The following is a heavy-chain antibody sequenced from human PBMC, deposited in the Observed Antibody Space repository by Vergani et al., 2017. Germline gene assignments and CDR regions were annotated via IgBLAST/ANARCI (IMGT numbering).Heavy chain of an antibody. J-gene: IGHJ6*02. CDR1: GFSFRNAW. V-gene: IGHV3-15*07. D-gene: IGHD2-21*01. CDR3: TTDPRYCGDGSCYWLRDHHYYGMDV. CDR2: IKSTFDRGTT. Sequence: VQLVESGGGLVQPGGSLRLSCAASGFSFRNAWMNWVRRTPGKGLEWVGRIKSTFDRGTTDYAAAVKGRFTISRDDSKNTLFLQMNGLKTEDIGVYYCTTDPRYCGDGSCYWLRDHHYYGMDVWGQGTTVTVSS.